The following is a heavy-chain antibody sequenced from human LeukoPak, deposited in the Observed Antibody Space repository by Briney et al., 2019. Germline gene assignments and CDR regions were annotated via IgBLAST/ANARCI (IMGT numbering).Heavy chain of an antibody. D-gene: IGHD7-27*01. J-gene: IGHJ5*02. V-gene: IGHV4-59*08. CDR1: GGSISSSY. Sequence: SETLSLTCTVSGGSISSSYWSWIRQPPGKGLEWIGYIHYSGSANYNPSLKSRATISVDTSKAHFSLKLSSATATDTAAYYCARHDPGWFDTWGQGTLVTVSS. CDR2: IHYSGSA. CDR3: ARHDPGWFDT.